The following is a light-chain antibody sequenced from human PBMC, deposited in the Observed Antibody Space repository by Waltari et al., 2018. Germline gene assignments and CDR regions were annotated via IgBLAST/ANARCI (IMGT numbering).Light chain of an antibody. V-gene: IGKV3-20*01. CDR3: QKYVRLAAT. CDR1: DSVVIY. Sequence: ETVLTQSPGTLSLSPGERATLSCKASDSVVIYVDWYQQKPGQAPRLRSYQASNRATGVPDSFSGSGSGTYYSLTLRRLEPEESAVYYCQKYVRLAATFGQGTKVEI. CDR2: QAS. J-gene: IGKJ1*01.